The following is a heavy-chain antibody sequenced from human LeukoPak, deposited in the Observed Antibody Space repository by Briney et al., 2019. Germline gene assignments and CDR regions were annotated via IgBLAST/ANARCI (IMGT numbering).Heavy chain of an antibody. CDR1: GYSISSGYY. V-gene: IGHV4-38-2*01. Sequence: TSETLSLTCAVSGYSISSGYYWGWIRQPPGKGLEWIGSICHSGSTYYNPSLKSRVTISVDTSKNQFSLRLSSVTAADTAVYYCARLLQSEWLLLRGYYYYYMDVWGKGTTVTVSS. D-gene: IGHD3-22*01. CDR3: ARLLQSEWLLLRGYYYYYMDV. J-gene: IGHJ6*03. CDR2: ICHSGST.